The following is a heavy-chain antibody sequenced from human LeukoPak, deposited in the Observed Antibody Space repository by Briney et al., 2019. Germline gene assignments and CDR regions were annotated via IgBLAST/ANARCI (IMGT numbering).Heavy chain of an antibody. CDR1: GGSISSSTYY. CDR2: IYFGRST. D-gene: IGHD6-13*01. J-gene: IGHJ4*02. V-gene: IGHV4-39*01. Sequence: SETLSLTCTVSGGSISSSTYYWGWIRQPPGKGLEWIGSIYFGRSTYFNPSLKSRVTISVDTSKNQFSLKLSSVTAADTAIYYCARLVSSTWYENLYYFDYWAREPWSPSPQ. CDR3: ARLVSSTWYENLYYFDY.